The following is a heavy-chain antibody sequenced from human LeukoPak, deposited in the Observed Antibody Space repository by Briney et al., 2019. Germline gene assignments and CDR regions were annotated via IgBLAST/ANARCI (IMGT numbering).Heavy chain of an antibody. CDR3: ARGRVVGDYVLDS. CDR1: GGSFSDFY. J-gene: IGHJ4*02. CDR2: INHSGSI. D-gene: IGHD3-16*01. V-gene: IGHV4-34*01. Sequence: SETLSLTCAVYGGSFSDFYWGWIRQPPRKRLEWIGEINHSGSINYNPSLKNRVTLSVDTSKNQFSLRLTSTTAADTALYYCARGRVVGDYVLDSWGQGTLVTVSS.